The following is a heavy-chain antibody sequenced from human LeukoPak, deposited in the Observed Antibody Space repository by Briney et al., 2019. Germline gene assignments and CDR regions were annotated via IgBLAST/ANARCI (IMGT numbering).Heavy chain of an antibody. Sequence: SQTLSLTWTVSGGSISSGDYYWSWIRQPPGKGLEWIGYIYYSGSTYYNPSLKSRVTISVDTSKNQFSLKLSSVTAADTAVYYCARVGCSGGSCYPYYWGQGTLVTVSS. CDR1: GGSISSGDYY. V-gene: IGHV4-30-4*01. CDR2: IYYSGST. J-gene: IGHJ4*02. CDR3: ARVGCSGGSCYPYY. D-gene: IGHD2-15*01.